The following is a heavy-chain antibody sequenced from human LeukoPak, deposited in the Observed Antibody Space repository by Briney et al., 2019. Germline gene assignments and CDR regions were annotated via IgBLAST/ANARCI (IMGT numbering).Heavy chain of an antibody. CDR1: GFTFSSYA. CDR3: ARGPLTTVTTSPADY. D-gene: IGHD4-17*01. J-gene: IGHJ4*02. V-gene: IGHV3-30-3*01. Sequence: GGSLRLSCAASGFTFSSYAMHWVRQAPGKGLEWVAVISYDGSNKYYADSVKGRFTISRDNSKNTLYLQMNSLRAEDTAVYYCARGPLTTVTTSPADYWGQGTLVTVSS. CDR2: ISYDGSNK.